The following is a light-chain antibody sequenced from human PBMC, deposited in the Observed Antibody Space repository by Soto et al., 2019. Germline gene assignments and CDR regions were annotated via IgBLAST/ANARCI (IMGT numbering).Light chain of an antibody. CDR3: KQYMNWPQWT. CDR1: LTVSRN. Sequence: ETVMTQSPGTLSVAPGERATLSCRASLTVSRNLAWYQQKPGQAPRLLIYGASTRATGIPDRFSGSGAGTEFTLTISSLQTEDSAIYYCKQYMNWPQWTFGQGTRVEIK. J-gene: IGKJ1*01. CDR2: GAS. V-gene: IGKV3-15*01.